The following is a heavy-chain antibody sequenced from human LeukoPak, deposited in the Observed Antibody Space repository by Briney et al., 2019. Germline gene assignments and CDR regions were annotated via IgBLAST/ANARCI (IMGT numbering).Heavy chain of an antibody. J-gene: IGHJ6*03. D-gene: IGHD3-9*01. CDR1: GFTFSNAW. Sequence: PGGSLRLSCAASGFTFSNAWMSWVRQAPGKGLEWVGRIKSKTDGGTTDYAAPVKGRFTISRDDSKNTLNLQMNSLKTEDTAVYYCTTDQNDILTGYYHYYYYYYMDVWGKGTTVTVSS. CDR2: IKSKTDGGTT. CDR3: TTDQNDILTGYYHYYYYYYMDV. V-gene: IGHV3-15*01.